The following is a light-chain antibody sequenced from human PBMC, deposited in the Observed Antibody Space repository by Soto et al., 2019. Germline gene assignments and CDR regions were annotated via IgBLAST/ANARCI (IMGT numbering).Light chain of an antibody. CDR1: QSVSSY. CDR3: QQRSNWRIT. Sequence: EKVLTQSPGTLSLSPGERATLSCRTRQSVSSYLACYQQKPGQAPRLLIYDASNRATGIPARCSGSGSGTDFTLTISILEPEHFAVYYCQQRSNWRITFGQGTRLEIK. CDR2: DAS. V-gene: IGKV3-11*01. J-gene: IGKJ5*01.